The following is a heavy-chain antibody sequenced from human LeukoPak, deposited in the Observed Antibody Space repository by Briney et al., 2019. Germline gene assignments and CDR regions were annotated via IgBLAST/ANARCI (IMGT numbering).Heavy chain of an antibody. D-gene: IGHD2-2*01. CDR3: ARDYNYCSSGRCYDAFDI. J-gene: IGHJ3*02. Sequence: GGSLRLSCAASGFTFSRYAMHGVRQAPGKGLEWVANMRGDGSRLYYMDSVKGRFTISRDNAKNSLYLQMSDLRAEDTSVYYCARDYNYCSSGRCYDAFDIWGQGTMVTVSS. CDR2: MRGDGSRL. V-gene: IGHV3-7*01. CDR1: GFTFSRYA.